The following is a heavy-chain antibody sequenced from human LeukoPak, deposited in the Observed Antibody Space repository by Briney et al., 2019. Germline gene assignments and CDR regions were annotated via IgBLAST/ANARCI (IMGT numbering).Heavy chain of an antibody. Sequence: GGSLRLSCAASGFTFSSYEMNWVRQAPGKGLEWLSYIRSSGSPIYYADSVKGRFTISRDDGKNSLYLQMDGLRAEDTAVYYCASLYGGNLYSGLDVWGQGTTVTVSS. D-gene: IGHD4-23*01. V-gene: IGHV3-48*03. CDR1: GFTFSSYE. J-gene: IGHJ6*02. CDR3: ASLYGGNLYSGLDV. CDR2: IRSSGSPI.